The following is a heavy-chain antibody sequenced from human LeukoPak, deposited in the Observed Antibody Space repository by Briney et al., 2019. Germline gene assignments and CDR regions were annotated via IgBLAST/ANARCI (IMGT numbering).Heavy chain of an antibody. D-gene: IGHD3-16*01. CDR1: GFTFSSYE. CDR2: IGNRGTTI. Sequence: GGSLRLSCAVSGFTFSSYEMNWVRQAPGKGLEWFSHIGNRGTTIFYADSVKGRFTISRDNAKNSLSLQMNSLRAEDAAIYYCARGDRLTTLDCWGQGTLVTVS. J-gene: IGHJ4*02. CDR3: ARGDRLTTLDC. V-gene: IGHV3-48*03.